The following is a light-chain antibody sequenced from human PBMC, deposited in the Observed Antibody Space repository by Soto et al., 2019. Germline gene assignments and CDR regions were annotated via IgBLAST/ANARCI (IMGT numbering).Light chain of an antibody. J-gene: IGLJ1*01. CDR1: SSDAGGSNF. CDR2: DGC. CDR3: VSFTSSTTYV. Sequence: QSGLSRPPSVSGSPGQSITISCTGTSSDAGGSNFVSWYQQHPGIPGKRIIYDGCTRPSRVSNRFSGSKSGSTASLIXSRLQTEDEADYYCVSFTSSTTYVFGSGTKVNVL. V-gene: IGLV2-14*03.